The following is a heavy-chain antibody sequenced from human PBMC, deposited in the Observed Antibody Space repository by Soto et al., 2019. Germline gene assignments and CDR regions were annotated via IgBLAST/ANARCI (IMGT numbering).Heavy chain of an antibody. D-gene: IGHD6-13*01. Sequence: EVQLVESGGGLVQPGGSLRLSCTASVSGFSISYYWMSWVRQAPGKGLEWVAHIKEDGGVKLYADSVEGRFTISRDNAKNTLYLEMDSLRVEDTAVYFCSSSEHSAGQPWGPGTLVTVSS. J-gene: IGHJ4*02. CDR2: IKEDGGVK. CDR1: GFSISYYW. V-gene: IGHV3-7*03. CDR3: SSSEHSAGQP.